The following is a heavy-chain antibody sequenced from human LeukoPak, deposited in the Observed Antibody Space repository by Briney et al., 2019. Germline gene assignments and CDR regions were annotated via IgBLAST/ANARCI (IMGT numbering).Heavy chain of an antibody. D-gene: IGHD3-22*01. V-gene: IGHV1-2*06. Sequence: ASVKVSCQASGYTFTGYYMHWVRQAPGQGLEWMGRINPNSGGTNYAQKFQGRITTTRDTSISTAYMELSRLRSDDTAVYYCTSASARIVVIKDACGYWGQGTLVTVSS. CDR1: GYTFTGYY. CDR3: TSASARIVVIKDACGY. J-gene: IGHJ4*02. CDR2: INPNSGGT.